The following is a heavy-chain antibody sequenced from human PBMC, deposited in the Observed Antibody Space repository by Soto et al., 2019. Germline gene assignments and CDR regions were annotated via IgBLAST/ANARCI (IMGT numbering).Heavy chain of an antibody. D-gene: IGHD3-3*01. CDR1: GGSVSGGRYY. CDR2: IYYSGST. Sequence: QVQLRESGPGLVKPSETLSVTCTVSGGSVSGGRYYWSWIRQPPGKGLEWIGYIYYSGSTNYSPPLRSRVTILLDTSKEQFALKLSSVTAAETAIYFCTRGDYDSWSGYFNWYFDLWGRGTLVTVSS. V-gene: IGHV4-61*01. CDR3: TRGDYDSWSGYFNWYFDL. J-gene: IGHJ2*01.